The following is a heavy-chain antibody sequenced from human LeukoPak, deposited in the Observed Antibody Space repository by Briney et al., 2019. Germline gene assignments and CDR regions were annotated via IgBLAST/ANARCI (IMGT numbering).Heavy chain of an antibody. V-gene: IGHV3-9*03. Sequence: SLRLSCAASGCTFDDYAMRWVRQAPGKGLEWVSGISGNSGSIGYADSVKGRFTISRDNAKNSLYLQMNSLRAEDMALYYCAKPKGRFGELEAGFDYWGQGTLVTVSS. CDR1: GCTFDDYA. CDR3: AKPKGRFGELEAGFDY. CDR2: ISGNSGSI. J-gene: IGHJ4*02. D-gene: IGHD3-10*01.